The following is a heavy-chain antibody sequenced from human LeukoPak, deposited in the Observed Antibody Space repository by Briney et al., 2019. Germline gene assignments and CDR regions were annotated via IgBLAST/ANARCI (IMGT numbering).Heavy chain of an antibody. CDR2: IKQDGSEK. V-gene: IGHV3-7*01. D-gene: IGHD1-26*01. CDR3: ARDPLIVGATDGFDY. Sequence: GSLRLSCAASGFTFSSYWMSWVRQAPGKGLEWLANIKQDGSEKYYADSVKGRFTISRDNAKNSLYLQMNSLRAEDTAVYYCARDPLIVGATDGFDYWGQGTLVTVSS. CDR1: GFTFSSYW. J-gene: IGHJ4*02.